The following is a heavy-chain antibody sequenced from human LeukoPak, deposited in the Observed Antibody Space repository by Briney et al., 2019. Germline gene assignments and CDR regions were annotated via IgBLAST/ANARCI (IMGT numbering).Heavy chain of an antibody. V-gene: IGHV3-21*01. J-gene: IGHJ4*02. D-gene: IGHD4-17*01. CDR1: GFTFSSYS. Sequence: PGGSLRLSCAASGFTFSSYSMNWVRQAPGKGLEWVSSISSSSSYIYYADSVKGRFTISRDNAKNSLYLQMNSLRAEDTAVYYCARGPGTYGDHRSYWGQGTLVTVSS. CDR2: ISSSSSYI. CDR3: ARGPGTYGDHRSY.